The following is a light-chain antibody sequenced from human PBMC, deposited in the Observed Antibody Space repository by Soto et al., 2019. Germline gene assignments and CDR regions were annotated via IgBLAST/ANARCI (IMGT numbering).Light chain of an antibody. V-gene: IGLV2-14*03. CDR3: SSYTTSNTRQIV. CDR1: SSDVGGYNY. J-gene: IGLJ1*01. Sequence: QSALTQPASVSGSPGQSITISCTGTSSDVGGYNYVSWYQHHPGKAPKLMIYDVSNRPSVVSNRFSGSKSGNTASLTISVLQPEDEADYYCSSYTTSNTRQIVFGTGTKVTVL. CDR2: DVS.